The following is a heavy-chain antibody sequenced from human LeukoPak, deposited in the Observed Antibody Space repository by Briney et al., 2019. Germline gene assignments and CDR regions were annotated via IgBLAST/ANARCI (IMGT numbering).Heavy chain of an antibody. CDR1: GFSFSSYG. CDR2: IRYDGSNK. J-gene: IGHJ4*02. D-gene: IGHD6-19*01. Sequence: GGSLRLSCAASGFSFSSYGMHWVRQAPGKGLEWVTFIRYDGSNKFYADSVKGRFTISRDSSKNTLYLQMNSLRDEDTAVYYCPKDNAAVVDFWGQGTLVTVSS. CDR3: PKDNAAVVDF. V-gene: IGHV3-30*02.